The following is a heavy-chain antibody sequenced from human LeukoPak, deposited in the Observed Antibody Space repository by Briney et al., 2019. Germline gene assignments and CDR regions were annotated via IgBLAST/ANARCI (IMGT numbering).Heavy chain of an antibody. CDR3: AREYYDPYYYYMDV. J-gene: IGHJ6*03. CDR1: GYAFSAYY. Sequence: ASVKVSCKASGYAFSAYYMHWVRQAPGQGLEWMGWLNPQTGDTHYAQKFQGRVTMTRDTSISTAYMELSRLRSDDTAVYYCAREYYDPYYYYMDVWGKGTTVTVSS. V-gene: IGHV1-2*02. CDR2: LNPQTGDT. D-gene: IGHD3-3*01.